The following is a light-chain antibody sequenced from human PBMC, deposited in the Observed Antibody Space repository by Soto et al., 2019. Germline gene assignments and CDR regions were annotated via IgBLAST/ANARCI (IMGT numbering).Light chain of an antibody. Sequence: EIVMTQSPAILSLSPGERATLSCRASQSVSRNVAWYQQKPGQAPRLLISEASTRAPGIPARFSGSGSGTESSLTISSLQSEDFALYYCQQYNDWPPLTFGGGTMVEV. CDR1: QSVSRN. J-gene: IGKJ4*01. CDR2: EAS. V-gene: IGKV3D-15*01. CDR3: QQYNDWPPLT.